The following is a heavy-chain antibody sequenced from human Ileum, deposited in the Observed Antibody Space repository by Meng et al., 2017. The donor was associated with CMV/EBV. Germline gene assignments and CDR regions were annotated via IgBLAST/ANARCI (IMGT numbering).Heavy chain of an antibody. J-gene: IGHJ4*02. CDR2: IYDGETT. D-gene: IGHD3-3*01. CDR3: GTVPFWGGPTDTF. CDR1: GFTVGSNH. Sequence: GGSLRLSCEASGFTVGSNHMTWVRQAPGKGLEWVSVIYDGETTSYADSVKGRFFISRDNSKNTLYLQMNSLRVDDTAVYYCGTVPFWGGPTDTFWGQGTLVTVSS. V-gene: IGHV3-53*01.